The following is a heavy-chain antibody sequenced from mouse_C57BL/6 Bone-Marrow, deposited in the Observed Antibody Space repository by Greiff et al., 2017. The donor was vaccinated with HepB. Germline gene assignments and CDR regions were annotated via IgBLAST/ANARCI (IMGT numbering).Heavy chain of an antibody. V-gene: IGHV5-17*01. Sequence: EVTLVESGGGLVKPGGSLKLSCAASGFTFSDYGMHWVRQAPEKGLEWVAYISSGSSTIYYADTVKGRFTISRDNAKNNLFLQMTSLRSEDTAMYYCARLGGYDGWFAYWGQGTLVTVSA. CDR1: GFTFSDYG. CDR2: ISSGSSTI. J-gene: IGHJ3*01. D-gene: IGHD2-2*01. CDR3: ARLGGYDGWFAY.